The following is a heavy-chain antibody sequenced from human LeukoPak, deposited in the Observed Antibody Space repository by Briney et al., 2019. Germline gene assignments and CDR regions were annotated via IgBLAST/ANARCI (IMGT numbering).Heavy chain of an antibody. CDR2: IYPGDSDT. CDR3: ARRGDHVGWFDP. D-gene: IGHD4-17*01. J-gene: IGHJ5*02. CDR1: GYSFTKYW. Sequence: GESLKISCMGSGYSFTKYWIGWVRPMTGKGLEWMGLIYPGDSDTRYKPSFQGQVTISADKSISTPYLQWSSLKASDTAIYYCARRGDHVGWFDPWGEGTLVSVSS. V-gene: IGHV5-51*01.